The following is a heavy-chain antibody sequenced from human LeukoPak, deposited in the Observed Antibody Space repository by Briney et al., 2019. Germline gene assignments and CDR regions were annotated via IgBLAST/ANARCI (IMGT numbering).Heavy chain of an antibody. CDR1: GFTFSSYA. Sequence: GGSLRLSCAASGFTFSSYAMHWVRQAPGKGLEWVAVISYDGSNKYYPDSVKGRFTISRDNSKNTLYLQMNSLRAEDTAVYYCAKDLSSSWSFDSWGQGTLVTVSS. D-gene: IGHD6-13*01. J-gene: IGHJ4*02. CDR2: ISYDGSNK. CDR3: AKDLSSSWSFDS. V-gene: IGHV3-30-3*01.